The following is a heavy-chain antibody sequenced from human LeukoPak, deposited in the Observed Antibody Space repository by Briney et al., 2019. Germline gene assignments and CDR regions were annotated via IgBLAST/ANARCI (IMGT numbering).Heavy chain of an antibody. Sequence: ASVKVSCKASGYTSTGYYMHWVRQAPGQGLEWMGIINPSGGSTSYAQKFQGRVTMTRDTSTSTVYMELSSLRSEDTAVYYCARDSRTTVTTNHYYFDYWGQGTLVTVSS. CDR2: INPSGGST. CDR3: ARDSRTTVTTNHYYFDY. V-gene: IGHV1-46*01. CDR1: GYTSTGYY. D-gene: IGHD4-17*01. J-gene: IGHJ4*02.